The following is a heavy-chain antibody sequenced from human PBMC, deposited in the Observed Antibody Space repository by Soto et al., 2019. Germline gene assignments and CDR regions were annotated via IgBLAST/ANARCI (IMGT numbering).Heavy chain of an antibody. D-gene: IGHD1-7*01. Sequence: QVQLVQSGAEVKKPGASVKVSCRTSGYGFTSFDVNWVRQAPGQGLEWMGWVNGKSGNMAAATKFQGRLTMTRNLSTTTVYMALTSLRFEDTAVYFCAGGNNWNYVGDYFDAWGQGTLVTVSS. V-gene: IGHV1-8*02. CDR3: AGGNNWNYVGDYFDA. J-gene: IGHJ4*02. CDR1: GYGFTSFD. CDR2: VNGKSGNM.